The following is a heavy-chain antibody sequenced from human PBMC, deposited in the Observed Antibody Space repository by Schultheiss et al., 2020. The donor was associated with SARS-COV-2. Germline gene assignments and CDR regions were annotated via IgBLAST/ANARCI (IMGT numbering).Heavy chain of an antibody. CDR3: ARGGGSYPGVDY. J-gene: IGHJ4*02. CDR1: GGSISSYY. CDR2: IYTSGST. D-gene: IGHD1-26*01. V-gene: IGHV4-4*08. Sequence: SETLSLTCTVSGGSISSYYWSWIRQPPGKGLEWIGYIYTSGSTNYNPSLKSRVTMSVDTSKNQFSLKLSSVTAADTAVYYCARGGGSYPGVDYWGQGTLVTVSS.